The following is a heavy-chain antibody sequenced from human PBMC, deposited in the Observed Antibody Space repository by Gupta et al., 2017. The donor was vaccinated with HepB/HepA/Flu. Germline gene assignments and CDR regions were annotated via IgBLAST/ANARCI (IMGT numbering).Heavy chain of an antibody. CDR1: GFSFSASW. V-gene: IGHV3-7*01. CDR2: IKYDGSHK. Sequence: EVQLVESGGGLVQPGESLKLSCAASGFSFSASWMTWVRQAPGKGLEWVANIKYDGSHKSDVASVRGRFTISRDNAKNSLYLQMNSLTAEDTGVYYCATEGGRSGWPDWGQGTLVTVSS. J-gene: IGHJ4*02. CDR3: ATEGGRSGWPD. D-gene: IGHD6-19*01.